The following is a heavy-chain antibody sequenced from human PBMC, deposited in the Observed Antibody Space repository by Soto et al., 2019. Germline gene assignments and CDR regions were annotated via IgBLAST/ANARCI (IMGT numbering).Heavy chain of an antibody. D-gene: IGHD1-7*01. Sequence: PSETLSLTCTVSGGSINGYYCNWVRQPPGKALEWIAWIYYTGNTNYTPSLKSRVTISVDTSKNQFSLNLSSVTAADTAVYYCVRSMAGTKFRFESWGQGTLVTVSS. J-gene: IGHJ4*02. V-gene: IGHV4-59*01. CDR3: VRSMAGTKFRFES. CDR2: IYYTGNT. CDR1: GGSINGYY.